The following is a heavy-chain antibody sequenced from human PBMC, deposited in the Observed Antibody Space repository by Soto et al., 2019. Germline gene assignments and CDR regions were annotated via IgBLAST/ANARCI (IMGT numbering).Heavy chain of an antibody. D-gene: IGHD6-13*01. CDR1: GFTFSSYG. V-gene: IGHV3-33*01. CDR3: ARDHSSSWYDPLDY. Sequence: QVQLVESGGGVVQPGRSLRLSCAASGFTFSSYGMHWVRQAPGKGLEWVAVIWYDGSNKYYADSVKGRFTISRDNSKNTLYLQMNSLRAEDTAVYYCARDHSSSWYDPLDYWGQGTLVTVYS. J-gene: IGHJ4*02. CDR2: IWYDGSNK.